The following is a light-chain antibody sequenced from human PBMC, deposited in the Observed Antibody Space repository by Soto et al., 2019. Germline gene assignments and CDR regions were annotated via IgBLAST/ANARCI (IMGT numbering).Light chain of an antibody. Sequence: EIVLTQSPATLSLSPGERATLSCRASQRVSSYLAWYQQKPGQAPRLLIYDASNRATGIPARFSGSGSGTDFNLNISSLAPEDFAVYYCQQRSNWPLLTFGQGTRLEIK. CDR2: DAS. J-gene: IGKJ5*01. V-gene: IGKV3-11*01. CDR1: QRVSSY. CDR3: QQRSNWPLLT.